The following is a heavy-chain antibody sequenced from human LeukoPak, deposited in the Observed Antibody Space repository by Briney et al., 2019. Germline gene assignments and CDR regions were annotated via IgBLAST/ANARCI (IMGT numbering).Heavy chain of an antibody. Sequence: GGSLRLSCVASGFTFGNYWMSWVRQAPGKGLEWVANIKQDGSETYYVDSVKGRFTISRDNAKNSLFLQMNSLRAEDTAVYYCARDLREASSWGQGALVTVSS. V-gene: IGHV3-7*01. CDR3: ARDLREASS. CDR2: IKQDGSET. CDR1: GFTFGNYW. D-gene: IGHD1-26*01. J-gene: IGHJ5*02.